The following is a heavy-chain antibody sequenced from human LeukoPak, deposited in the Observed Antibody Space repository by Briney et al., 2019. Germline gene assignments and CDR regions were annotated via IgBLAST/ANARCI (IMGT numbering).Heavy chain of an antibody. CDR3: ARLSCWFDY. J-gene: IGHJ4*02. D-gene: IGHD6-19*01. CDR2: IYSGGIT. CDR1: GFTVSTNY. V-gene: IGHV3-66*01. Sequence: GGSLRLSCAASGFTVSTNYMSWVRQAPGKGLEWVSVIYSGGITYYADSVKGRFTISRDNSKNTLYLQMNSVRGEDTAVYYCARLSCWFDYWGQGTLVTVSS.